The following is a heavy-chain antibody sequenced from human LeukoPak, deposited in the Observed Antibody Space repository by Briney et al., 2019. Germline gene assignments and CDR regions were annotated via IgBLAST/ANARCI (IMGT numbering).Heavy chain of an antibody. J-gene: IGHJ4*02. Sequence: GGSLRLSCAASGFTVSSNYMSWVRPAPGKGLEWVSVIYSGGSTYYADSVKGRFTISRDNSKNTLYLQMNSLRAEDTAVYYCARVDYGDYGFDYWGQGTLVTVSS. CDR1: GFTVSSNY. CDR3: ARVDYGDYGFDY. V-gene: IGHV3-66*01. D-gene: IGHD4-17*01. CDR2: IYSGGST.